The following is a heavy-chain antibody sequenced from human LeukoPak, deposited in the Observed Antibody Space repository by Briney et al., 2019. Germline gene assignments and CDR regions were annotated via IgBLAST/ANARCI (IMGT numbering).Heavy chain of an antibody. D-gene: IGHD2/OR15-2a*01. Sequence: SQTLSLTCTVSGGSVNSGDYLWTWIRQPPGKGLEWIGYIYYSGNTYYNPSLKSRVTISVDTSKNHFSLKLSSVTAADTAVYYCAGGNDYGNNPLGFWGQGTLVTVSS. CDR1: GGSVNSGDYL. V-gene: IGHV4-30-4*01. CDR3: AGGNDYGNNPLGF. J-gene: IGHJ4*02. CDR2: IYYSGNT.